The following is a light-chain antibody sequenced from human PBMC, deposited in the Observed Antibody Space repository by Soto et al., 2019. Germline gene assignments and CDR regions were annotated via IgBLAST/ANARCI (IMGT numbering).Light chain of an antibody. CDR2: SNN. CDR3: AAWDDSLNGHVV. J-gene: IGLJ2*01. Sequence: QSVLTQPPSTSGTPGQRVTISCSGSSYNIGSNTVNWYQQLPGTAPKLLIYSNNQRPSGVPGRFSGFKSGTSASLAISGLQSEDEADYYCAAWDDSLNGHVVFGGLTKLTVL. V-gene: IGLV1-44*01. CDR1: SYNIGSNT.